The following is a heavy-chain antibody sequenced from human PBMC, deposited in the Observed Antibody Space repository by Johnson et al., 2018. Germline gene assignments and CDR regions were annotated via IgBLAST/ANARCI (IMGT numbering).Heavy chain of an antibody. Sequence: VQLVESGGDLVHPGGSLRLSCAASGFPVDRFALNWVRQAPGKGPEWVSYISASSSNIHYADSVKGRFTISRDNAKKSLYLPLTSLRAEDAAVYYCARDPSFSYSYYNYMDAWGKGTTVTVSS. CDR1: GFPVDRFA. J-gene: IGHJ6*03. D-gene: IGHD2-15*01. CDR3: ARDPSFSYSYYNYMDA. V-gene: IGHV3-48*01. CDR2: ISASSSNI.